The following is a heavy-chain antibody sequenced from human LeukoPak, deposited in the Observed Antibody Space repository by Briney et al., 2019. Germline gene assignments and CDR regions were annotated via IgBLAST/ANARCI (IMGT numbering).Heavy chain of an antibody. CDR3: ARGPTISETGYFDY. D-gene: IGHD1-1*01. J-gene: IGHJ4*03. Sequence: SETLFLTCAVYGGSFSTYYWSWIRQSPGKGLEWIAEINHRGDTNYNPSVKSRVTISVDTSKNQFSLKVRSVTAADTAVYYCARGPTISETGYFDYWGQGTLVTVSS. CDR2: INHRGDT. CDR1: GGSFSTYY. V-gene: IGHV4-34*01.